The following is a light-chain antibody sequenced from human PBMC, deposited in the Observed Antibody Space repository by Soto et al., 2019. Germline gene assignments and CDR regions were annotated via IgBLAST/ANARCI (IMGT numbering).Light chain of an antibody. CDR3: SSYTSSSSYV. CDR1: SSDVGGYNY. V-gene: IGLV2-14*01. CDR2: EVS. Sequence: QSALTQPASVSGSPGQSITISCTGTSSDVGGYNYVSWYQQHPGKAPKLIIYEVSNRPSGVSNRFSGSKSGHTASLTISGLQAEDEADYYCSSYTSSSSYVFGTGTKLTVL. J-gene: IGLJ1*01.